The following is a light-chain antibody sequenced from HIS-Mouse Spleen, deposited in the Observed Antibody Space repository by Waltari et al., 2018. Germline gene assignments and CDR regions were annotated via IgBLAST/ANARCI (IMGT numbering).Light chain of an antibody. CDR1: SRDVGCYNL. V-gene: IGLV2-23*03. CDR2: EGS. CDR3: CSYAGSSTFGV. Sequence: QSALTQPASVSGSPGQSITISCPGTSRDVGCYNLVSWYQQHPGKAPKLMIYEGSKRPSGVSNRFSGSKSGNTASLTISGLQAEDEADYYCCSYAGSSTFGVFGGGTKLTVL. J-gene: IGLJ3*02.